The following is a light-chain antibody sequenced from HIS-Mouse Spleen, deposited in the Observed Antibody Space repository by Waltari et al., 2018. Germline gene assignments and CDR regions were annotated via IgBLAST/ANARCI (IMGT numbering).Light chain of an antibody. CDR1: ALPKPY. J-gene: IGLJ3*02. CDR2: KDS. V-gene: IGLV3-25*03. CDR3: QSADSSGTGWV. Sequence: SYELTQPPSVSVSPGQTAGITCSGDALPKPYAYWYQQKPGQAPVLVIYKDSERPSGIPERFSGSSSGTTVTLTISGVQAEDEADYYCQSADSSGTGWVFGGGTKLTVL.